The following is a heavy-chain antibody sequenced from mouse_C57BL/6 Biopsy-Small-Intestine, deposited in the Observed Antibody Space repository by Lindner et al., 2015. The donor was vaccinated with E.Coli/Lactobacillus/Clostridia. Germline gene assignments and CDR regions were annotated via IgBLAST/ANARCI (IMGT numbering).Heavy chain of an antibody. CDR2: IYPGGNNT. J-gene: IGHJ3*01. V-gene: IGHV1S56*01. CDR1: GYTFTDYT. D-gene: IGHD2-5*01. Sequence: VQLQESGPELVKPGASVRVSCKASGYTFTDYTLHWVKQSPGQGLEWIGWIYPGGNNTKYNDNFKGEASMTADKSSSTAYLQLSSLTSEDSAVYFCAREKYSNYGWFVYWGQGTLVTVSA. CDR3: AREKYSNYGWFVY.